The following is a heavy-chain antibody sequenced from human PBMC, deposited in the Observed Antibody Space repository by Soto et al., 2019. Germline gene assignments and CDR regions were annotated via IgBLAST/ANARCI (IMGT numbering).Heavy chain of an antibody. CDR3: ARGGYCSSTSCYKGYYYYGMDV. CDR2: IIPIFGTA. Sequence: QVQLVQSGAEVKKPGSSVKVSCKASGGTFSSYAISWVRQAPGQGLEWMGGIIPIFGTANYAQKFQGRVTITADESTSTAYMELSSVRSEDTAVYYCARGGYCSSTSCYKGYYYYGMDVWGQGTTVTVSS. V-gene: IGHV1-69*01. CDR1: GGTFSSYA. D-gene: IGHD2-2*02. J-gene: IGHJ6*02.